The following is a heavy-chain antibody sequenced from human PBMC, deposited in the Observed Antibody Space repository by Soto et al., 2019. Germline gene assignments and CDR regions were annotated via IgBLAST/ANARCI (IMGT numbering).Heavy chain of an antibody. D-gene: IGHD6-19*01. Sequence: PSETLSLTCTFSGGSVSGVSYYWSWNRQPPGKGLEWIGYIYYSGSTNYNPSLKSRVTISVDTSKNQFSLKLSSVTAADTAVYYCARDQVVAGTGLDYWGQGTLVTVSS. V-gene: IGHV4-61*01. CDR3: ARDQVVAGTGLDY. CDR1: GGSVSGVSYY. CDR2: IYYSGST. J-gene: IGHJ4*02.